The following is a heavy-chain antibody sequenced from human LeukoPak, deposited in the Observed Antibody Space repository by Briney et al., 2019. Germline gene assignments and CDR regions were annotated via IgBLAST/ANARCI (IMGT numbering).Heavy chain of an antibody. J-gene: IGHJ5*02. D-gene: IGHD5-18*01. CDR2: LSSSGST. Sequence: SETLSLTCTVSGGSISSSTYYWGCIRQAPGKGLEWIGSLSSSGSTYYNPSLKSRVTTSVDTSKKQFSLKLSSVTAADTAVYYCARHVGTAMDPNWFDPWGQGTLITVSS. CDR1: GGSISSSTYY. V-gene: IGHV4-39*01. CDR3: ARHVGTAMDPNWFDP.